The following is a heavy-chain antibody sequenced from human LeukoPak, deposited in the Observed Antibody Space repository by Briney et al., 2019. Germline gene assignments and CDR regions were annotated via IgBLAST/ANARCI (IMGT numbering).Heavy chain of an antibody. J-gene: IGHJ4*02. CDR2: INHSGST. CDR3: ARGHRITIFGVVITGPLFDY. Sequence: PSETLSLTCAVYGGSFSGYYWSWIRQPPGKGLEWIGEINHSGSTNYNPSLKSRVTISVDTSKNQFSLKLSSVTAADTAVYYCARGHRITIFGVVITGPLFDYWGQGTLVTVSS. V-gene: IGHV4-34*01. D-gene: IGHD3-3*01. CDR1: GGSFSGYY.